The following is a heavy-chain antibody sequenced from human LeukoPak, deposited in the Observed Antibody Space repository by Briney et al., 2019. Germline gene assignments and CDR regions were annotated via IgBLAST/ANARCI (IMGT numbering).Heavy chain of an antibody. D-gene: IGHD6-13*01. Sequence: GASVKVSCTSSGYTFNSYGISWVRQTPRHELEWIGYISAYSGNTNYAQRLQGRVTMTTDTSTSTAYMELRSLRSEDTAVYFCARDSHIAGVAYYFDYWGQGTLVTVSS. J-gene: IGHJ4*02. CDR3: ARDSHIAGVAYYFDY. CDR1: GYTFNSYG. V-gene: IGHV1-18*01. CDR2: ISAYSGNT.